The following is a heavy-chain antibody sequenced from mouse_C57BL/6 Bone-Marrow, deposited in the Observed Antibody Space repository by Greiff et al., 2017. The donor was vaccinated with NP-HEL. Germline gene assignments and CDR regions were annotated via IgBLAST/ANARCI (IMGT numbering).Heavy chain of an antibody. V-gene: IGHV1-52*01. CDR2: IDPSDSET. D-gene: IGHD1-1*01. Sequence: QVQLQQPGAELVRPGSSVKLSCKASGYTFTSYWMHWVKQRPIQGLEWIGNIDPSDSETHYNQKFKDKATLTVDKSSSTAYMQLSSLTSEDSAGYYCATTPSYWYFEVWGTGTTVTVSS. CDR3: ATTPSYWYFEV. J-gene: IGHJ1*03. CDR1: GYTFTSYW.